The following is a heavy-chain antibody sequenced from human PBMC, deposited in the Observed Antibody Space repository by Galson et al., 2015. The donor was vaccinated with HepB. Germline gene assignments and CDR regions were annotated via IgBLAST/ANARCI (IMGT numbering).Heavy chain of an antibody. CDR2: IIPLFGTA. Sequence: SVKVSCKASGGTFNTYAMNWVRQAPGQGLEWVGGIIPLFGTADYSQRFQGRVTITEDGSTTTAYMELSSLTSDDTAVYYCARGSAYFDYWGQGTQVTVSS. V-gene: IGHV1-69*13. CDR3: ARGSAYFDY. J-gene: IGHJ4*02. CDR1: GGTFNTYA.